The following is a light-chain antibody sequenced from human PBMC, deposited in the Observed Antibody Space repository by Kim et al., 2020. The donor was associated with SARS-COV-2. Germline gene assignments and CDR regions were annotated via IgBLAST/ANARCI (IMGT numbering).Light chain of an antibody. V-gene: IGLV3-21*04. CDR1: NIGTKS. Sequence: PGRPARITCGGNNIGTKSVHWYQQMPGQAPVVVIYYDSDRPSGIPERISGSNSGNTATLTISRVEAGDEADYYCQVWDSSSDHLRVFGGGTHLAVL. J-gene: IGLJ3*02. CDR2: YDS. CDR3: QVWDSSSDHLRV.